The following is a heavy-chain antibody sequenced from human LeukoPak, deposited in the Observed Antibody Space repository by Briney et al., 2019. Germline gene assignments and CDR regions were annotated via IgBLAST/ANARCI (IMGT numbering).Heavy chain of an antibody. Sequence: GGSLRLSCAASGFTFSSYGMHWVRQAPGKGLEWVAVISYDGSIKYYADSVKGRFTISRDNAKNSLYLQMNSLRAEDTAVYYCARPPIAARQLFDYWGQGTLVTVSS. D-gene: IGHD6-6*01. CDR3: ARPPIAARQLFDY. V-gene: IGHV3-30*03. CDR1: GFTFSSYG. CDR2: ISYDGSIK. J-gene: IGHJ4*02.